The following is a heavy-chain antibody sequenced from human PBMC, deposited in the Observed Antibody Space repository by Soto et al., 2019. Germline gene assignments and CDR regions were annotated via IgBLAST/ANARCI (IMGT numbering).Heavy chain of an antibody. V-gene: IGHV1-3*01. CDR2: INAGNGNT. CDR1: GDTFTSYY. J-gene: IGHJ4*02. D-gene: IGHD2-2*02. CDR3: AKSATVPAAIAY. Sequence: ASVKVSCKASGDTFTSYYMHWVRQAPGQRLEWMGWINAGNGNTKYSQKFQGRLTITRDTSASTAYMELSSLRSEDTAVYYCAKSATVPAAIAYWGQGTLVTVSS.